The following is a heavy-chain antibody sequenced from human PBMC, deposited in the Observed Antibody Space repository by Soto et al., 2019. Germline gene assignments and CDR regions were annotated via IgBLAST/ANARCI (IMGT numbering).Heavy chain of an antibody. CDR2: ISSSGSTI. V-gene: IGHV3-11*01. Sequence: GGSLRLSCAASGFTFSDYYMSWIRQAPGKGLEWVSYISSSGSTIYYADSAKGRFTISRDNAKNSLYLQMNSLRAEDTAVYYCARLPPGGELLCHFDYWGQGNLVTVSS. D-gene: IGHD1-26*01. CDR3: ARLPPGGELLCHFDY. J-gene: IGHJ4*02. CDR1: GFTFSDYY.